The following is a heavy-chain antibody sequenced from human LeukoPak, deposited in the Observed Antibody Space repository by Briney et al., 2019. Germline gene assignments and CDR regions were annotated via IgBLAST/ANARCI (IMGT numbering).Heavy chain of an antibody. CDR2: MYSGGST. CDR1: GFTVSSNY. J-gene: IGHJ6*02. Sequence: GGSLRLSCAASGFTVSSNYMSWVCQAPGKGLEWVSVMYSGGSTYYADSVKGRFTISRDNSKNTLYLQMNSLRAEDTAVYYCARDSHSVRYGMDVWGQGTTVTVSS. CDR3: ARDSHSVRYGMDV. V-gene: IGHV3-66*02. D-gene: IGHD2-21*01.